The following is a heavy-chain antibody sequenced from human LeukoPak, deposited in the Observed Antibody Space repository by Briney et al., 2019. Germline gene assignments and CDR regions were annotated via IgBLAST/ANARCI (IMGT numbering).Heavy chain of an antibody. CDR3: AELGITMIGGV. D-gene: IGHD3-10*02. CDR1: GFTFSDHD. J-gene: IGHJ6*04. V-gene: IGHV3-11*04. CDR2: ISSSGSTI. Sequence: GGSLRLSCAASGFTFSDHDMDWVRQAPGKGLEWVSYISSSGSTIYYADSVKGRFTISRDNAKNSLYLQMNSLRAEDTAVYYCAELGITMIGGVWGKGTTVTISS.